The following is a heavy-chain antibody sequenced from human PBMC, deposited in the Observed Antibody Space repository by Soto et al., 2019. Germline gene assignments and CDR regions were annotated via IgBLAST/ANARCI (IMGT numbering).Heavy chain of an antibody. Sequence: PGGSVRLSCAASRLPVSTNYMSWVLQAPGKGLEWVSVIYNDGKTYYADSVKGRFTISRDAAKNTLHLQMDSLRDEDTAVYYCVRPLPSGQNYGMDVWGQGTTVTVSS. CDR2: IYNDGKT. D-gene: IGHD3-10*01. J-gene: IGHJ6*02. CDR3: VRPLPSGQNYGMDV. CDR1: RLPVSTNY. V-gene: IGHV3-53*01.